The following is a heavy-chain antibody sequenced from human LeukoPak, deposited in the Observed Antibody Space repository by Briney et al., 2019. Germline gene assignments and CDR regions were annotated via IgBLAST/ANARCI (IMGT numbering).Heavy chain of an antibody. CDR3: ARGIAVAGRIWWAYYYGMDV. CDR1: GFTFRDYW. J-gene: IGHJ6*02. V-gene: IGHV3-7*01. Sequence: GGSLRLSCVASGFTFRDYWMTWVRQAPGKGLEWVANIKEDGSQINHVDSVKGRFTISRDNAKNSLYLQMNSLRVEDTAVYYCARGIAVAGRIWWAYYYGMDVWGQGTTVTVSS. CDR2: IKEDGSQI. D-gene: IGHD6-19*01.